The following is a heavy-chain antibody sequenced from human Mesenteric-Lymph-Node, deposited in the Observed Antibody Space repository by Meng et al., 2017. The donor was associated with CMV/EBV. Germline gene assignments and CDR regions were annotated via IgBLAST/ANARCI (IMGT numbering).Heavy chain of an antibody. J-gene: IGHJ4*02. CDR3: ANIRYSSGWYKSLGFDY. CDR1: GFTFSSYA. V-gene: IGHV3-23*01. CDR2: ISGSGGST. D-gene: IGHD6-19*01. Sequence: GGSLRLSCAASGFTFSSYAMSWVRQAPGKGLEWVSAISGSGGSTYYADSVKGRFTISRDNSKNTLYLQMNNLRAEDTAVYYCANIRYSSGWYKSLGFDYWGQGTLVTVSS.